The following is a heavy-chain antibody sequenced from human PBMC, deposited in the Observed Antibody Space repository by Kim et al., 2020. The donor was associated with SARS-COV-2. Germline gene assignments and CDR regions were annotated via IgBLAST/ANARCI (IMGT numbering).Heavy chain of an antibody. CDR1: GGSFSGYY. Sequence: SETLSLTCAVYGGSFSGYYWSWIRQPPGKGLEWIGEINHSGSTNYNPSLKSRVTISVDTSKNQFSLKLSSVTAADTAVYYCASDRSLMVRGVGTAFDIWGQGTMVTVSS. J-gene: IGHJ3*02. V-gene: IGHV4-34*01. CDR2: INHSGST. D-gene: IGHD3-10*01. CDR3: ASDRSLMVRGVGTAFDI.